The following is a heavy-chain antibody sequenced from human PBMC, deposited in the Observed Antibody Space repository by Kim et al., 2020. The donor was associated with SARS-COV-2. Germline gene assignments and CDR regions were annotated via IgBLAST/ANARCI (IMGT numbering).Heavy chain of an antibody. D-gene: IGHD3-3*01. CDR1: GYTFTSYA. J-gene: IGHJ3*02. V-gene: IGHV7-4-1*02. CDR3: ARVVERPSILRGTLYDFWSGYFHDAFDI. CDR2: INTNTGNP. Sequence: ASVKVSCKASGYTFTSYAMNWVRQAPGQGLEWMGWINTNTGNPTYAQGFTGRFVFSLDTSVSTAYLQISSLKAEDTAVYYCARVVERPSILRGTLYDFWSGYFHDAFDIWGQGTMVTVSS.